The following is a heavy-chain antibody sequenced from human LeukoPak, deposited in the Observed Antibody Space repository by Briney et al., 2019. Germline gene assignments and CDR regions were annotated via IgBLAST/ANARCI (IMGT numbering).Heavy chain of an antibody. D-gene: IGHD3-10*01. Sequence: GGSLRLSCAASGFTFSSYWMHWVRQAPGKGLVWVSRISGDVTTTTYADSVKGRFTISRDNAKNTLYLQMNSLRAEDTAVYYCARVIRGGVDYWGQGTLVTVSS. CDR1: GFTFSSYW. CDR3: ARVIRGGVDY. CDR2: ISGDVTTT. V-gene: IGHV3-74*01. J-gene: IGHJ4*02.